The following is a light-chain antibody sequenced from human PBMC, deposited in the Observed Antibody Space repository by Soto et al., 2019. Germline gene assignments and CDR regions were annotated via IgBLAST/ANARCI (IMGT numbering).Light chain of an antibody. CDR3: QRYGHWPLT. CDR2: DAF. CDR1: QNVKTR. V-gene: IGKV3-15*01. Sequence: EKVMIQSLATLSESPGERATLSCRASQNVKTRLAWYQQKPGQTPRLIIYDAFTRATGIPARFSGSASGTEFTLTISSLLSEDFADYLRQRYGHWPLTVGGGTEV. J-gene: IGKJ4*01.